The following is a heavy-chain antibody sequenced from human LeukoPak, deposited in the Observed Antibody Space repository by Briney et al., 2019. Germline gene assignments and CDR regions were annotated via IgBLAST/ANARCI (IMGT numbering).Heavy chain of an antibody. CDR1: GFAFGSST. V-gene: IGHV3-30-3*01. J-gene: IGHJ4*02. D-gene: IGHD6-19*01. CDR3: ANFKQWLEKQPFDC. CDR2: MSSDGTKE. Sequence: GGSLRLSCAASGFAFGSSTLHWVRQAPGKGLEWLAVMSSDGTKEYYADSAKGRFTISRDISKNTLYLQMSNLRAEDTAIYYCANFKQWLEKQPFDCWGQGTLVTVSS.